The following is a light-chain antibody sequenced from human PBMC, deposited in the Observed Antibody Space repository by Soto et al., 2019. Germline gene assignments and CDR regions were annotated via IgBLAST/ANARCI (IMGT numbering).Light chain of an antibody. J-gene: IGKJ5*01. CDR2: DTS. V-gene: IGKV3-11*01. CDR3: QQRSNWPPEIT. CDR1: QSVSIY. Sequence: EIVLTQSPATLSFFPGERATLSCRASQSVSIYLDWYQQKPGQAPRLLIYDTSNRATGIPARFSGSGSGTGITLTISSLEPEDFAVYYCQQRSNWPPEITFGQGTRLEI.